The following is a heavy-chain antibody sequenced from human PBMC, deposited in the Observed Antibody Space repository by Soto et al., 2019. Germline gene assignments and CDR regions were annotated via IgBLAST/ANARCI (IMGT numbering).Heavy chain of an antibody. CDR3: TTDEGAYSYFDY. CDR1: GFTFSNAW. D-gene: IGHD2-15*01. CDR2: IKSKTDGGTT. Sequence: EVQLVESGGGLVKPGGSLRLSCAASGFTFSNAWMSWVRQAPGKGLEWVGRIKSKTDGGTTDYAAPVKGRFTISRDDSKTTLYLQMNSLKTEDTAVYYCTTDEGAYSYFDYWGQGTLVTVSS. V-gene: IGHV3-15*01. J-gene: IGHJ4*02.